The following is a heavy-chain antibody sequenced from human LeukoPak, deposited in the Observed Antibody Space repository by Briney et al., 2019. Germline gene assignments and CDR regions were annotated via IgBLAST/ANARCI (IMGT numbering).Heavy chain of an antibody. CDR3: ASHQGYRHDY. CDR1: GFTFSSHW. V-gene: IGHV3-7*01. Sequence: PGGSLRLSCAACGFTFSSHWMSWVRQAPGKGLEWVANIKEDGSQKYYVDSVKGRFTISRDNAKNSLYLQMNSLRVEDTAVYYCASHQGYRHDYWGQGTLVTVSS. CDR2: IKEDGSQK. J-gene: IGHJ4*02. D-gene: IGHD2-15*01.